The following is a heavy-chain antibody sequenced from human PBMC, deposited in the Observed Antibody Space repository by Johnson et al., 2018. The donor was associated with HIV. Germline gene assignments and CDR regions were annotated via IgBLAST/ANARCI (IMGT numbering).Heavy chain of an antibody. Sequence: VQLVESGGGVVQPGRSLSLSCSASGFTFSSYAMNWVHQAPGKGLAWVAVISYDDSTNYYADSVRGRFTISRDNSKNTLYLQMKSLRAEDTAVYYCARDQGGYSYGYRGGAFDIWGQGKMVTVSS. CDR2: ISYDDSTN. D-gene: IGHD5-18*01. CDR1: GFTFSSYA. V-gene: IGHV3-30*14. CDR3: ARDQGGYSYGYRGGAFDI. J-gene: IGHJ3*02.